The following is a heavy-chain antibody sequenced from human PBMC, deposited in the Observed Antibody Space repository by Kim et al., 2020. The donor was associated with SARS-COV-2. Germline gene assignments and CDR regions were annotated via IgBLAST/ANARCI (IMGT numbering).Heavy chain of an antibody. CDR3: AKGGSSGI. Sequence: GGSLRLSCAASGFTFTKSIMNWVRQAPGKGLEWVSGIGTSGTYYADPVRGRFSISRDNSKSTLFLQMNSLRAEDTAVYYCAKGGSSGIWGQGTVVTVSS. CDR1: GFTFTKSI. J-gene: IGHJ3*02. V-gene: IGHV3-23*01. CDR2: IGTSGT.